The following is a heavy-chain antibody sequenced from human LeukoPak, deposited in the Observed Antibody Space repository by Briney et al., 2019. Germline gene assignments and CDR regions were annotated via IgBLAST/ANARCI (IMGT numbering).Heavy chain of an antibody. CDR1: GGSISSSSYY. CDR2: IYYSGST. V-gene: IGHV4-39*01. J-gene: IGHJ6*02. Sequence: SETLSLTCTVSGGSISSSSYYWGWIRQPPRKGLEWIGSIYYSGSTYYNPSLKSRVTISADTSKNQFSLKLSSVTAADTAVYYCARRVGSGYYAMDVWGQGTTVTVSS. D-gene: IGHD1-26*01. CDR3: ARRVGSGYYAMDV.